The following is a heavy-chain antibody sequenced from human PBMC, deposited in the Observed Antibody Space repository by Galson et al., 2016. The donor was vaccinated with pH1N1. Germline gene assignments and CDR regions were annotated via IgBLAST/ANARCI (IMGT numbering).Heavy chain of an antibody. CDR3: ARQGDFVWFDS. V-gene: IGHV4-39*01. CDR1: GGSISNSSYY. J-gene: IGHJ5*01. D-gene: IGHD2-21*02. CDR2: IYYTGST. Sequence: TCTVSGGSISNSSYYWGWIRQPPGKGLVWIGSIYYTGSTYYNPSLKSRVIISVDTSQNQFSLKLTSVTAADTAVYYCARQGDFVWFDSWGQGTLVTVSS.